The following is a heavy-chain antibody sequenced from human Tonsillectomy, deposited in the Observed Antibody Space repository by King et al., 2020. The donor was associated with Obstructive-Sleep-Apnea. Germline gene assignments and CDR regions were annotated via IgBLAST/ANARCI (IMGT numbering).Heavy chain of an antibody. D-gene: IGHD3-22*01. Sequence: VQLVESGGGLVKPGGSLRLSCAASGFTFSNAWMNWVRQAPGKGLEWVGRIKSKTDGGTTDYAAPVKGRFTISRDDSKNTLYLQMNSLKSEDTAVYYCTTGPKGYHSDNTGGLFDYWGQGTLVTVSS. V-gene: IGHV3-15*01. CDR2: IKSKTDGGTT. J-gene: IGHJ4*02. CDR3: TTGPKGYHSDNTGGLFDY. CDR1: GFTFSNAW.